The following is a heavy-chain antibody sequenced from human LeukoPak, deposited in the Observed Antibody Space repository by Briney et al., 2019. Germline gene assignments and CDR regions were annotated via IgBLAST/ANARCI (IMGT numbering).Heavy chain of an antibody. V-gene: IGHV3-48*03. Sequence: GGSQRLSCAASGFTFSNYDLNWVRQAPGKGLEWLSYISSGGTRIFYADSVKGRFPLYRDDATNSLYMQMNSLRAEDTAVYYCARSYGDYDYHDLWGQGTLVTVSS. CDR2: ISSGGTRI. CDR3: ARSYGDYDYHDL. CDR1: GFTFSNYD. D-gene: IGHD4-17*01. J-gene: IGHJ4*02.